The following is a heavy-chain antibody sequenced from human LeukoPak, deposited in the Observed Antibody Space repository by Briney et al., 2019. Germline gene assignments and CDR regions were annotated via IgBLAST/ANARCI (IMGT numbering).Heavy chain of an antibody. D-gene: IGHD6-25*01. J-gene: IGHJ6*02. CDR2: IYTSGST. V-gene: IGHV4-4*07. Sequence: SETLSLTCTVSGGSISTYFWSWIRQPAGKGLEWIGRIYTSGSTNYNPSLKSRVTMSVDTSKNQFSLKLSSVTAADTAVYYCTRHAAPSYYYGMDVWGQGTTVTLSS. CDR3: TRHAAPSYYYGMDV. CDR1: GGSISTYF.